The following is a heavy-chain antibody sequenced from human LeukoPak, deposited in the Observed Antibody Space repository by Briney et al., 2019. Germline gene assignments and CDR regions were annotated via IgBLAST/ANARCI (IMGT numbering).Heavy chain of an antibody. Sequence: GESLKISCKGSGYSFTSYWIGWVRQMSGKGLEWMGIIDPGDSDTRYSPSLQGQVTISADKSISTAYLQWSSLKASDTGIYYCARVRYSGYDQAGYWGQGTLVTVSS. CDR2: IDPGDSDT. J-gene: IGHJ4*02. V-gene: IGHV5-51*01. D-gene: IGHD5-12*01. CDR1: GYSFTSYW. CDR3: ARVRYSGYDQAGY.